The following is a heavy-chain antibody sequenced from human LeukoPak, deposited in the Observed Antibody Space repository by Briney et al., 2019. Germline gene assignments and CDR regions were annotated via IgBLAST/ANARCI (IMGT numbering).Heavy chain of an antibody. CDR3: AREVEYYDSSGYSNYFDY. V-gene: IGHV4-31*03. J-gene: IGHJ4*02. D-gene: IGHD3-22*01. Sequence: PSQTLYLTCNVSGGSISSGGYFWSWIRQYPGKGLEWIGYISYSGSTYYNPILKSRVTISVDTSKNQFSLKLRSVTAADTAVYYCAREVEYYDSSGYSNYFDYWGQGTLVTVSS. CDR2: ISYSGST. CDR1: GGSISSGGYF.